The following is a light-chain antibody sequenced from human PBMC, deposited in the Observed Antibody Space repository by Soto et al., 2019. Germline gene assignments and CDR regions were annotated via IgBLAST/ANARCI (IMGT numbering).Light chain of an antibody. J-gene: IGLJ1*01. V-gene: IGLV2-14*01. Sequence: QSALTQPASVSGSPGQSITISCTGSSSDVGGYNYVSWYQQYPGKAPKLIIYHVSNPPSGVSDRFSGSKSGNSASLTISGLQAEDEADYYCSSYTTTTTYVFGTGTKVIVL. CDR2: HVS. CDR1: SSDVGGYNY. CDR3: SSYTTTTTYV.